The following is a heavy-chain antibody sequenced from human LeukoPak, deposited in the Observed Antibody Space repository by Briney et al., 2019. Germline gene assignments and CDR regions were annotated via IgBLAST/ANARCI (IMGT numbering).Heavy chain of an antibody. J-gene: IGHJ3*02. Sequence: SETLSLTCTVSGGSISSYYWSWIRQPPGKGLGWIGYIYYSGSTNYNPSLKSRVTISVDTSKNQFSLKLSSVTAADTAVYYCARLSRTVGRDAFDIWGQGTMVTVSS. CDR2: IYYSGST. CDR3: ARLSRTVGRDAFDI. CDR1: GGSISSYY. D-gene: IGHD4-23*01. V-gene: IGHV4-59*01.